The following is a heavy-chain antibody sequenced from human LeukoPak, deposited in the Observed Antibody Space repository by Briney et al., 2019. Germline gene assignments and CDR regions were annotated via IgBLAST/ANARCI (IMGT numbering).Heavy chain of an antibody. J-gene: IGHJ6*03. D-gene: IGHD5-12*01. V-gene: IGHV1-8*01. CDR1: GYTFTTYD. CDR3: ARGTVSRGYTGAYDNGFYFYYYMDV. CDR2: INPRSGNT. Sequence: ASVKVSCKAPGYTFTTYDINWVRQAPGQGLEWMGWINPRSGNTGYAQKFQGRVTMTRDTSISTAYMELGSLRSDDTAIYYCARGTVSRGYTGAYDNGFYFYYYMDVWGKGTTVSASS.